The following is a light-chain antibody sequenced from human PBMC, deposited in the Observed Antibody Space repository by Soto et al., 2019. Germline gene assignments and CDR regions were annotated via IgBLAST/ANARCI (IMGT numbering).Light chain of an antibody. J-gene: IGKJ3*01. CDR2: DTS. CDR3: QQYGSSFT. V-gene: IGKV3-15*01. Sequence: EIVMTQSPATLSVSPGERATLSCRASQSVSSDLVWYQQKAGQAPRLLIYDTSTRATGIPARFSGSGSGTDFTLTISRLEPEDFAVYYCQQYGSSFTFGPGTKVDIK. CDR1: QSVSSD.